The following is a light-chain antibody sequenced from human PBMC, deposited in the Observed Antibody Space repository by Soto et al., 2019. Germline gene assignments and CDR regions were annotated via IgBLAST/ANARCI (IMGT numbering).Light chain of an antibody. CDR3: QQHISWPLT. CDR1: HSVSRTY. CDR2: DAS. Sequence: EIVLTQSPGTLSLSPGERATLSCRASHSVSRTYLAWYQQKPGQAPRLLVYDASNRATGIPTRFSGSGSGTDFTLTISNLEPEDFAVYYCQQHISWPLTFGGRTKADIK. J-gene: IGKJ4*01. V-gene: IGKV3-11*01.